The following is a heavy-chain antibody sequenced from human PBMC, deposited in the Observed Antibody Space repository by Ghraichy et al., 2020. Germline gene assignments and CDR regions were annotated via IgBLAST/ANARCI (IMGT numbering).Heavy chain of an antibody. D-gene: IGHD2-15*01. CDR1: GGSFSGYY. CDR2: INHSGST. Sequence: SETLSLTCAVYGGSFSGYYWSWIRQPPGKRLEWIGEINHSGSTNYNPSLKSRVTISVDTSKNQFSLKLSSVTAADTAVYYCARGPYCSGGSCYRGMDVWGQGTTVTVSS. CDR3: ARGPYCSGGSCYRGMDV. V-gene: IGHV4-34*01. J-gene: IGHJ6*02.